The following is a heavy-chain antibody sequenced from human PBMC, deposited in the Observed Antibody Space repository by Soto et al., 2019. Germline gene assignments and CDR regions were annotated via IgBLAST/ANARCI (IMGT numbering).Heavy chain of an antibody. Sequence: ASVKVSCKASGYTFTSYYMHWVRQAPGQGLEWMGIINPSGGSTSYAQKFQGRVTMTRDTSTSSFYMELSSLRSEDTAVYYCARDRAGITMVRGVPYYYYYGMDVWGQGTTVTVSS. V-gene: IGHV1-46*01. CDR1: GYTFTSYY. CDR2: INPSGGST. CDR3: ARDRAGITMVRGVPYYYYYGMDV. J-gene: IGHJ6*02. D-gene: IGHD3-10*01.